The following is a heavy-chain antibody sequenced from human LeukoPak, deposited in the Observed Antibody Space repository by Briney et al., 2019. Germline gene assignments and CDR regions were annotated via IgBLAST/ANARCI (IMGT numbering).Heavy chain of an antibody. D-gene: IGHD5-24*01. CDR3: ARGRDGYPPALDY. CDR2: IYYSGST. J-gene: IGHJ4*02. Sequence: PSETLSLTCTVSGGSISRYYWSWIRQPPGKGLEWIGYIYYSGSTNYNPSLKSRVTISVDTSKNQFSLKLSSVTAADTAVYYCARGRDGYPPALDYWGQGTLVTVSS. V-gene: IGHV4-59*01. CDR1: GGSISRYY.